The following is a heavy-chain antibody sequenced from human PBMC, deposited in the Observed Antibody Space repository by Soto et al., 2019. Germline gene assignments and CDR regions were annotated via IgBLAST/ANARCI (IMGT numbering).Heavy chain of an antibody. CDR2: INPNSGGT. V-gene: IGHV1-2*04. CDR3: ARGLQYQPYGMDV. CDR1: GYTFTGYY. D-gene: IGHD4-4*01. J-gene: IGHJ6*02. Sequence: ASVKVSCKASGYTFTGYYMHWVRQAPGQGLEWMGWINPNSGGTNYAQKFQGWVTMTRDTSISTAYMELSRLRSDDTAVYYCARGLQYQPYGMDVWGQGTTVTVSS.